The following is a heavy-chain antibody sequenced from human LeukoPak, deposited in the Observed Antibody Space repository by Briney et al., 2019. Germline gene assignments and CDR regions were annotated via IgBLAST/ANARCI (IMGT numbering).Heavy chain of an antibody. CDR2: ISSNGGST. Sequence: PGGSLRLSCAASGFTFSSYAMHWVRQAPGKGLEYVSAISSNGGSTYYANSVKGRFTISRDNSKNTLYLQMNSLRAEDTAIYYCAKGYDSNSYYYYFDYWGQGTLVTVSS. J-gene: IGHJ4*02. D-gene: IGHD3-22*01. V-gene: IGHV3-64*01. CDR1: GFTFSSYA. CDR3: AKGYDSNSYYYYFDY.